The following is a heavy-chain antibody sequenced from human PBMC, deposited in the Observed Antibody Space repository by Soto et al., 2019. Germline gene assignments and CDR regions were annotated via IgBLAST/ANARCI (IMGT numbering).Heavy chain of an antibody. CDR3: AREVPGTTGTTPQNYDYGMDV. CDR2: GNPNSGNT. D-gene: IGHD1-1*01. J-gene: IGHJ6*02. Sequence: QVQLVQSGAEVKKPGASVKVSCKASGYTFTSYDINWVRQATGQGLEWMGWGNPNSGNTGYAQKFQGRVTMTRNTSISTAYMEVSSLRSEDTAVYYCAREVPGTTGTTPQNYDYGMDVWGQGTTVTVSS. V-gene: IGHV1-8*01. CDR1: GYTFTSYD.